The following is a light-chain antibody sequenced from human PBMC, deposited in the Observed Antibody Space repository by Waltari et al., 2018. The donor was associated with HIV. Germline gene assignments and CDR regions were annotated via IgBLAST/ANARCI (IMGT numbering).Light chain of an antibody. CDR1: TSIIGCYT. Sequence: QSVLTQPPSASGTPGQRVTSSCSGSTSIIGCYTVLRYQHLPGTAPKLVIYSNNQRPSGVPDRFSGSKSGTSASLALSGLQSEDEADYYCAVWDDSLDGPVFGGGTQLTVL. J-gene: IGLJ7*01. CDR3: AVWDDSLDGPV. CDR2: SNN. V-gene: IGLV1-44*01.